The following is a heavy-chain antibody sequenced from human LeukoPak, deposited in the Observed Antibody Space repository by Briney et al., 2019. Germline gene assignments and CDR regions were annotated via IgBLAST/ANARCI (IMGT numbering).Heavy chain of an antibody. V-gene: IGHV3-23*01. CDR3: VRVSSSGSDYYYYGMDV. Sequence: PGGSLRLSCAASGFTFSSYAMSWVRQAPGKGLEWVSAISGSGGSTYYADSVRGRFTISRDNSKNTLYLQMNSLRAEDTAVYYCVRVSSSGSDYYYYGMDVWGQGTTVTVSS. CDR2: ISGSGGST. CDR1: GFTFSSYA. J-gene: IGHJ6*02. D-gene: IGHD6-19*01.